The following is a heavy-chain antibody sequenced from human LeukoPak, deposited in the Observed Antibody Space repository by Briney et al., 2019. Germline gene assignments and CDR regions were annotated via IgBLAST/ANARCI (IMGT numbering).Heavy chain of an antibody. CDR2: INPNSGGT. Sequence: ASVKVSCKVSGYTLTELSMHWVRQAPGQGLEWMGRINPNSGGTNYAQKFQGRVTMTRDTSISTAYMELSRLRSDDTAVYYCAREARSGYSREYYFDYWGQGTLVTVSS. D-gene: IGHD6-13*01. J-gene: IGHJ4*02. V-gene: IGHV1-2*06. CDR3: AREARSGYSREYYFDY. CDR1: GYTLTELS.